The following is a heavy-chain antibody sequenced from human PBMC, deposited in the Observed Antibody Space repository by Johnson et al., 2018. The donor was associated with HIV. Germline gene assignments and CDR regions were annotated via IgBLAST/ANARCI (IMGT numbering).Heavy chain of an antibody. V-gene: IGHV3-30-3*01. CDR1: GFIFSTYG. D-gene: IGHD2/OR15-2a*01. CDR2: ISYDGNNK. CDR3: ASEASFAPRPETAFDV. Sequence: QVQLVESGGGVVQPGMSLRLSCAASGFIFSTYGMHWVRQAPGRGLEWVAIISYDGNNKDYADSVKGRFTISRDNSKNTLFLQMNSLRTEDPAVYFCASEASFAPRPETAFDVWGQGTMVTVSS. J-gene: IGHJ3*01.